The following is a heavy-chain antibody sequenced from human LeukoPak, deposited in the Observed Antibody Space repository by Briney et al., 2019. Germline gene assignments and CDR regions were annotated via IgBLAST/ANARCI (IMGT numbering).Heavy chain of an antibody. CDR2: LYTSGGT. CDR1: GGSISSSRYY. V-gene: IGHV4-61*02. Sequence: SETLSLTCTVSGGSISSSRYYWSWIRQPAGKGLEWLGRLYTSGGTNYNPSLQSRVTISVATSKNQFSLKLSSVTAADTAVYYCARQYYYDSSGYYWFDYWGQGTLVTVSS. J-gene: IGHJ4*02. D-gene: IGHD3-22*01. CDR3: ARQYYYDSSGYYWFDY.